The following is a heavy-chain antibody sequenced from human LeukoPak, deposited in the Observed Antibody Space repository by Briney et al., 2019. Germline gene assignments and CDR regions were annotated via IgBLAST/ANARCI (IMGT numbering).Heavy chain of an antibody. D-gene: IGHD3-16*01. V-gene: IGHV3-21*01. J-gene: IGHJ6*02. Sequence: GGSLRLSCAASGFTFSSYSMNWVRQAPGKGLEWVSSISSGSTYMYYADSVKGRFTISRDRAKNSLHLQMDSLRAEDTAVYYCARGDFAMDVWGQGTTLTVSS. CDR2: ISSGSTYM. CDR3: ARGDFAMDV. CDR1: GFTFSSYS.